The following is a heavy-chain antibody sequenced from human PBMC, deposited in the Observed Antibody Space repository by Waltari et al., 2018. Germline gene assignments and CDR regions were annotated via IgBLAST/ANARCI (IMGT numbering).Heavy chain of an antibody. D-gene: IGHD6-19*01. V-gene: IGHV1-69-2*01. Sequence: EVQLLPSGAELKEPGTTVRISCTVSGYTFSDYSIPWVQQAPGKGLRWMGLVEPEDGETIYADNLQGRVTISADTSTDTAFMELSSLRSEDTAVFYCATALGDSSSASRPFDFWGQGTMITVSS. J-gene: IGHJ3*01. CDR3: ATALGDSSSASRPFDF. CDR2: VEPEDGET. CDR1: GYTFSDYS.